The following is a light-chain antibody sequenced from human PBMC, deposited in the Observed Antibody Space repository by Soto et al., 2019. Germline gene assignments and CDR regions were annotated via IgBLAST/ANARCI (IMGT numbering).Light chain of an antibody. Sequence: QSALTQPASVSGSPGQSITISCTGTTSDIGSYNLVSWYQQHPGKVPKIIIYEASKRPSGAPYRFSGSKSGNTASLTISGLQAEDEADYYCCSYGGSSTWVFGTGTKLTVL. CDR2: EAS. CDR3: CSYGGSSTWV. V-gene: IGLV2-23*01. J-gene: IGLJ1*01. CDR1: TSDIGSYNL.